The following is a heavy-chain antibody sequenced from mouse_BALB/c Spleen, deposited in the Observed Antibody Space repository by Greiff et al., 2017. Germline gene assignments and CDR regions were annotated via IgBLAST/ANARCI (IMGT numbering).Heavy chain of an antibody. D-gene: IGHD1-1*01. CDR2: IWTGGGT. CDR1: GFSLTSYD. Sequence: QVQLKQSGPGLVAPSQSLSITCTVSGFSLTSYDISWIRQPPGKGLEWLGVIWTGGGTNYNSAFMSRLSISKDNSKSQVFLKMNSLQTDDTAIYYCVRDAYGYAMDYWGQGTSVTVSS. V-gene: IGHV2-9-2*01. J-gene: IGHJ4*01. CDR3: VRDAYGYAMDY.